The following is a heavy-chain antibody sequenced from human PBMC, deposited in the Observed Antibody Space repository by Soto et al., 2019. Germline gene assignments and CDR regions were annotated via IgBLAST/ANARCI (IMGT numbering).Heavy chain of an antibody. CDR3: ARTDRDFYGLDV. CDR2: ISAAGDP. CDR1: GFTFRNYD. V-gene: IGHV3-13*05. Sequence: VQLVESGGGLVQPGGSLRLSSEASGFTFRNYDMHWVCQGTGKGLEWVSGISAAGDPDYADSVEGRFTISRENAQNSFFLQMNSLRVGDTAVYYCARTDRDFYGLDVWGQGTTVIVSS. J-gene: IGHJ6*02.